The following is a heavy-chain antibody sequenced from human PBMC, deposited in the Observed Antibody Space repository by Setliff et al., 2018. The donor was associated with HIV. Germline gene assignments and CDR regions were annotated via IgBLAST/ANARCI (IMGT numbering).Heavy chain of an antibody. CDR2: IHHSGTT. CDR1: GGSISSYY. V-gene: IGHV4-59*08. Sequence: SETLSLTCTVSGGSISSYYWSWIRQSPGKGLDWIGSIHHSGTTYYNPSLKSRVTISVDTTTNQVSLQVNSVTAVDTAVYYCARVPHRVVGTTTLLYHFDYWGLGTLVTVSS. J-gene: IGHJ4*02. CDR3: ARVPHRVVGTTTLLYHFDY. D-gene: IGHD1-26*01.